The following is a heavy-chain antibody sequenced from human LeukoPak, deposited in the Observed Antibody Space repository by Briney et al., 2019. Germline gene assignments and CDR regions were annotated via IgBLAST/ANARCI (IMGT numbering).Heavy chain of an antibody. D-gene: IGHD3-22*01. CDR2: INHSGST. CDR3: ARGSRYYYDSSGYGFDYYYYYGMDV. CDR1: GGSFSGYY. Sequence: PSETLSLTCAVYGGSFSGYYWSWIRQPPGKGLEWIGEINHSGSTNYNPSLKSRVTISVDTSKNQFSLKLSSVTAADTAVYYCARGSRYYYDSSGYGFDYYYYYGMDVWGQGTTVTVS. J-gene: IGHJ6*02. V-gene: IGHV4-34*01.